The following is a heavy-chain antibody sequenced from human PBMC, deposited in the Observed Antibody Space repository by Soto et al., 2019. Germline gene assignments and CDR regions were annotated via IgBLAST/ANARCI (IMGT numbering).Heavy chain of an antibody. CDR2: MIRSGTA. CDR3: ANEGNRYGYLIGRDS. CDR1: GFTVTTNY. J-gene: IGHJ4*02. D-gene: IGHD5-18*01. V-gene: IGHV3-66*01. Sequence: EVQLVESGGDLVKPGGSLRLSCAASGFTVTTNYMNWVRQAPGKGLEWVSVMIRSGTAFYAGRLRGRFTISRDESRNTMFLQMTGVRVEDTAVYCCANEGNRYGYLIGRDSWGQGTLVTVSS.